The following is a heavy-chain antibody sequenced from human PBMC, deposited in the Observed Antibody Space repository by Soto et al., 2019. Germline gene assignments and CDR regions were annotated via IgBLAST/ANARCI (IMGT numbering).Heavy chain of an antibody. D-gene: IGHD6-13*01. Sequence: PSETLSLTCTVSGGSICSYYWSWIRQPAGKGLEWIGRIYTSGSTNYNPSLKSRVTMSEDTSKSQFSLKVNSMTAADTAVYYCARYRREAVAGYTLDNWGQGILVTVSS. J-gene: IGHJ4*02. V-gene: IGHV4-4*07. CDR1: GGSICSYY. CDR2: IYTSGST. CDR3: ARYRREAVAGYTLDN.